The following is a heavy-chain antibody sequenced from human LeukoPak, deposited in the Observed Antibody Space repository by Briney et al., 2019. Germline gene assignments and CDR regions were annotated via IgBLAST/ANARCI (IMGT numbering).Heavy chain of an antibody. D-gene: IGHD2-2*02. V-gene: IGHV1-2*04. CDR2: INPNSGDT. J-gene: IGHJ5*02. CDR3: ARSLRYCSSIGCYNNWFDP. CDR1: GYTFTDYY. Sequence: ASVKVSCKASGYTFTDYYMHWVRQAPGQGLEWMGWINPNSGDTNYAQKFQGWVTMTRDTSLSTAYMELSRLKSDDTAVYYCARSLRYCSSIGCYNNWFDPWGQGTLVTVSS.